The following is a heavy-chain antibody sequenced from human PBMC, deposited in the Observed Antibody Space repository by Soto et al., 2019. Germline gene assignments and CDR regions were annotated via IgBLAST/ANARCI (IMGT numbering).Heavy chain of an antibody. J-gene: IGHJ4*02. D-gene: IGHD3-16*01. Sequence: QITLKESGPTLVKPTQTLTLTCTFSGFSLSTRGVGVGWIRQPPGKALEWLAIIYWDDDKRYSPSLKSRLTITKDTPKNPGGLTMTNMDPVDTAPYFCAHKGGGDRILDYWGQGTLVTVSS. CDR3: AHKGGGDRILDY. CDR2: IYWDDDK. CDR1: GFSLSTRGVG. V-gene: IGHV2-5*02.